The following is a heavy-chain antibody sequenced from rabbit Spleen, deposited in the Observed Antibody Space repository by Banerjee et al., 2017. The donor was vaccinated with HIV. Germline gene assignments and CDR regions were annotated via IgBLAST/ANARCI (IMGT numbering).Heavy chain of an antibody. CDR3: ARDTGSSFSSYGMDL. CDR1: GFSFSRSDN. Sequence: QSRPEGSGGDLVKAEGSLRLTGKASGFSFSRSDNMCWVRQAPGKGLEWIACIAGSSSGFTYSATWAKGRFTCSKTSSTTVTLQMTSLTVADTATYFCARDTGSSFSSYGMDLWGQGTLVTVS. J-gene: IGHJ6*01. D-gene: IGHD8-1*01. CDR2: IAGSSSGFT. V-gene: IGHV1S45*01.